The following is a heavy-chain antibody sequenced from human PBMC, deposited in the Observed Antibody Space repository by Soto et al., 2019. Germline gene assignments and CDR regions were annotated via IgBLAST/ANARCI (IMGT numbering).Heavy chain of an antibody. D-gene: IGHD2-15*01. CDR3: AREGCSGGSCYPRPFDY. CDR2: ISYDGSNK. CDR1: GFTFSSYA. Sequence: QVQLVESGGGVVQPGRSLRLSCAASGFTFSSYAMHWVRQAPGKGLEWVAVISYDGSNKYYADSVKGRFTISRDNSKNTLYLQMNSLSAEDTAVYYCAREGCSGGSCYPRPFDYWGQGTLVTVSS. J-gene: IGHJ4*02. V-gene: IGHV3-30-3*01.